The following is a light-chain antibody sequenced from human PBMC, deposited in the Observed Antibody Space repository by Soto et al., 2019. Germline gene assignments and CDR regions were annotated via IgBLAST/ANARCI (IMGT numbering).Light chain of an antibody. V-gene: IGKV4-1*01. Sequence: DIVMTQSPDSLAVSLGERATINCKSSQSLLYTSDNKNYLAWYQQKPGQAPRLLIYWASSRHSGVPDRFSGSGSGTDFTLTISSLQAEDVAVYYCQQYYSGPWTFGHGTKVEI. CDR2: WAS. CDR3: QQYYSGPWT. J-gene: IGKJ1*01. CDR1: QSLLYTSDNKNY.